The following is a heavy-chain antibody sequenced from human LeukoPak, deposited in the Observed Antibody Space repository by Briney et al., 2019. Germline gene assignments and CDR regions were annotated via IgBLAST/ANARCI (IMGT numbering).Heavy chain of an antibody. CDR2: IYNSGHHI. CDR1: VFRLRNYD. J-gene: IGHJ4*02. CDR3: AMESGYGSRWDYFDS. Sequence: GGSLSLSCAASVFRLRNYDMNWVPRAPGEGLECVSAIYNSGHHIYYPYTVNGLFTVPRDSSKYTLFRQVNGLEAEESALYYSAMESGYGSRWDYFDSWGQGTLVTVSS. D-gene: IGHD3-10*01. V-gene: IGHV3-23*05.